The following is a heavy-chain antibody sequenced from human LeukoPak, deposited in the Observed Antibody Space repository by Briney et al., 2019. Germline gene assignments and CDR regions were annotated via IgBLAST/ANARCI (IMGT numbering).Heavy chain of an antibody. V-gene: IGHV4-4*09. CDR3: ARGVAVAGADWSYP. D-gene: IGHD6-19*01. CDR1: GGSISSYY. CDR2: IYTSGST. Sequence: SETLSLTCTVSGGSISSYYWSWIRQPPGKGLEWIGYIYTSGSTNYNPSLKSRVTISVDTSKNQFSLKLSSVTAADTAVYYCARGVAVAGADWSYPWGQGTVVTVSA. J-gene: IGHJ5*02.